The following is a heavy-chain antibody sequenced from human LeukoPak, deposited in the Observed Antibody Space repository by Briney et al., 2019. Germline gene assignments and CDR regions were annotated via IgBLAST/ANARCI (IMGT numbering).Heavy chain of an antibody. CDR3: ARSRFASFDY. D-gene: IGHD3-3*01. Sequence: SETLSLTCAVYGGSFSGYYWSWIRQPPGKGLEWIGEINHSGSTNYNPSLKSRVTISVDTSKNQFSLKLSSVTAADTAVYYCARSRFASFDYWGQGTLVTVSS. CDR1: GGSFSGYY. J-gene: IGHJ4*02. CDR2: INHSGST. V-gene: IGHV4-34*01.